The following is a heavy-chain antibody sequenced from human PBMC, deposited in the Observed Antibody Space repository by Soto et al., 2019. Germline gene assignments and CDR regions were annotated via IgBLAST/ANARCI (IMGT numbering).Heavy chain of an antibody. D-gene: IGHD3-3*01. Sequence: QITLKESGPTLVKPTQTLTLTCPFSGFSLSTSGVGVGWIRQPPGKALEWLARIYWDDDKRCSPSPNTRLTLTKHTSKNQVVLTMTNMDPVNTATYYCAHYSVDDFWSGYLGYVDYCGQGTLVTVSS. J-gene: IGHJ4*02. V-gene: IGHV2-5*02. CDR2: IYWDDDK. CDR1: GFSLSTSGVG. CDR3: AHYSVDDFWSGYLGYVDY.